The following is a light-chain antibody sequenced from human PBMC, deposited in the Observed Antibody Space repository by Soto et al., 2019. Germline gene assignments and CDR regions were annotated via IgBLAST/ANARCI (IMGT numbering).Light chain of an antibody. J-gene: IGKJ4*01. V-gene: IGKV1-5*01. CDR3: QQYNSYSPLT. CDR1: QSMSRW. CDR2: DAS. Sequence: DIQMTQSPSTLSASVGDRVTITCRASQSMSRWFAWYQQKPGKAPNLLIYDASNLEGGVPSRFSGSGSGSEFTLTISSLQPDDFATYYCQQYNSYSPLTFGGGTKVEIK.